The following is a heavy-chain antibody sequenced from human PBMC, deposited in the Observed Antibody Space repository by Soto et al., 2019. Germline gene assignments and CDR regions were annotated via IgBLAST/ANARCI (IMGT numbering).Heavy chain of an antibody. CDR2: IYYSGST. D-gene: IGHD5-12*01. J-gene: IGHJ4*02. Sequence: SETLSLTCTVSGGSISSGDYYWSWIRQPPGKGLEWIGYIYYSGSTYYNPSLKSRVTISVDTSKNQFSLKLSSVTAADTAVYYCARVRSGYGDYYFDYWGQGTLVTVSS. V-gene: IGHV4-30-4*01. CDR1: GGSISSGDYY. CDR3: ARVRSGYGDYYFDY.